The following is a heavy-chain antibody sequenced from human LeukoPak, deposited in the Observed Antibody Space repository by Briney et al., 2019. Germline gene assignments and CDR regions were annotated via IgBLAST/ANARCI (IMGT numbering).Heavy chain of an antibody. J-gene: IGHJ3*02. D-gene: IGHD6-6*01. Sequence: GGSLRLSCAASGFTFSSYWMHWVRQAPGKGLVWVSRINSDGSRTTYADSVKGRFTISRDNAKNTLYLLMNSQRAEDTAVYYCASLFLCYGCSSSSDSFDIWGQGTMVTVSS. V-gene: IGHV3-74*03. CDR2: INSDGSRT. CDR1: GFTFSSYW. CDR3: ASLFLCYGCSSSSDSFDI.